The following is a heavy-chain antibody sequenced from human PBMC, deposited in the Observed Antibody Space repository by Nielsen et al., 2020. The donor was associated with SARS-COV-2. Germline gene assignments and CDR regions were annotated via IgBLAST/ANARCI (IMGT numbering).Heavy chain of an antibody. Sequence: SVKVSCKASGYTFTSYAISWVRQAPGQGLEWMGGIIPIFGTANYAQKFQGRVTITADESTSTAYMELSSLRSEDTAVYYCARASYCSGGSCYSGYYYGMDVWGQGTTVTVSS. CDR3: ARASYCSGGSCYSGYYYGMDV. CDR1: GYTFTSYA. CDR2: IIPIFGTA. D-gene: IGHD2-15*01. J-gene: IGHJ6*02. V-gene: IGHV1-69*13.